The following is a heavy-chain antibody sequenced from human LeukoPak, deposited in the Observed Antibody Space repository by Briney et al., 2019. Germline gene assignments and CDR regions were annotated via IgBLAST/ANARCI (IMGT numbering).Heavy chain of an antibody. CDR2: NSSSSSYK. V-gene: IGHV3-21*01. CDR1: GFTFSTYT. Sequence: GGSLRLSCAASGFTFSTYTMNWVRQAPGKGLEWFSCNSSSSSYKYYADSVKGRFTISRDNAKNSLYLQMNTLRAEDTAVYYCARDLGEMATTNSDYWGQGTLVTVSS. D-gene: IGHD5-24*01. J-gene: IGHJ4*02. CDR3: ARDLGEMATTNSDY.